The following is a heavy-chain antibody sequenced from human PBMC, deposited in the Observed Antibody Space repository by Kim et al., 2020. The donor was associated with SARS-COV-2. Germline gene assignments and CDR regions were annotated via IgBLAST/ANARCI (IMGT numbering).Heavy chain of an antibody. V-gene: IGHV3-53*01. J-gene: IGHJ3*02. D-gene: IGHD6-13*01. CDR1: VFTVSSNY. CDR3: ARDSSSWYGAFDI. Sequence: GGSLRLSCAASVFTVSSNYMSWVRQAPGKGLEWVSVIYSGGSTYYADSVKGRFTISRDNSKNTLYLQMNSLRAEDTAVYYCARDSSSWYGAFDIWGQGTMVTVSS. CDR2: IYSGGST.